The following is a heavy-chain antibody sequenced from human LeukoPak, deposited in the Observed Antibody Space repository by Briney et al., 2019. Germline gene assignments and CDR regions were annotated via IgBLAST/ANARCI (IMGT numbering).Heavy chain of an antibody. V-gene: IGHV1-2*06. CDR3: ARSRLGGYDSSGYLYYFDY. Sequence: ASVKVSCEASGYTFTGYCIHWVRQAPGQGLEWIGRINPNSDITSYAQKFQGRVTMTRDTSINTAYMELSRLRSDDTAVYYCARSRLGGYDSSGYLYYFDYWGQGTLVTVSS. CDR2: INPNSDIT. J-gene: IGHJ4*02. CDR1: GYTFTGYC. D-gene: IGHD3-22*01.